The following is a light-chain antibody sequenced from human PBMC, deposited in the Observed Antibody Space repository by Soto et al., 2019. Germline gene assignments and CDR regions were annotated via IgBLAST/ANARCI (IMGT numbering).Light chain of an antibody. J-gene: IGKJ1*01. CDR2: GAS. V-gene: IGKV3-20*01. CDR1: QSVSSSY. CDR3: QQYGSSWT. Sequence: EIVLTQSPGTLSLSPGERATLSCRASQSVSSSYLAWYQQKPVQAPRLLIYGASSRDTGIPDRLSGSGSGTDFTLTIRRLEPEDFEVYYCQQYGSSWTFGQGTKVEIK.